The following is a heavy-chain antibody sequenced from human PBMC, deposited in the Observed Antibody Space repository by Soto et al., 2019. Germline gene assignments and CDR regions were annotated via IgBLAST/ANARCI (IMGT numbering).Heavy chain of an antibody. CDR3: ANDRASSWERHS. CDR2: ISGSGGWT. Sequence: GGSLRLSWAAAGFTFSNDAMSWDRQAPGKGLERVSAISGSGGWTYYADSVKGRFTVPRDNSKNTLYLQMSSLSAEDTAVYCCANDRASSWERHSWGQGTLVTVSS. D-gene: IGHD6-13*01. V-gene: IGHV3-23*01. CDR1: GFTFSNDA. J-gene: IGHJ4*02.